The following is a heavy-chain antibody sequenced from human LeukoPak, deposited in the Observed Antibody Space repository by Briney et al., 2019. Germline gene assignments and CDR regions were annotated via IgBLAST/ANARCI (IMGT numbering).Heavy chain of an antibody. D-gene: IGHD2-15*01. CDR3: ARLVNRLLFDY. CDR2: IYTSGST. J-gene: IGHJ4*02. Sequence: SQTLSLTCTVSGGSISSGSYYWSWIRQPAGKGLEWIGRIYTSGSTNYNPSLKSRVTISVDTSKNQFSLKVSSVSAADTAIYYCARLVNRLLFDYWGPGTLVTVSS. CDR1: GGSISSGSYY. V-gene: IGHV4-61*02.